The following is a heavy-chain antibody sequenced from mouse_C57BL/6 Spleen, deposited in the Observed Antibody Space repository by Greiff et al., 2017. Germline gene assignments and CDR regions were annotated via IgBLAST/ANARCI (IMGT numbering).Heavy chain of an antibody. CDR1: GYTFTSYW. D-gene: IGHD1-1*01. Sequence: QVQLQQPGAELVKPGASVKLSCKASGYTFTSYWMQWVKQRPGQGLAWIGEIDPSDSYTNYNQKFKGKATLTVDTSSSTAYMQLSSLTSEDSAVYYCAYYGSSPYYAMDYWGQGTSVTVSS. J-gene: IGHJ4*01. CDR2: IDPSDSYT. V-gene: IGHV1-50*01. CDR3: AYYGSSPYYAMDY.